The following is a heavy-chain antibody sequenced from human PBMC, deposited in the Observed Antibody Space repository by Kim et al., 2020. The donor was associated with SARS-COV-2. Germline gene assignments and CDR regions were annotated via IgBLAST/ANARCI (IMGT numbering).Heavy chain of an antibody. D-gene: IGHD5-12*01. V-gene: IGHV5-51*01. Sequence: GESLKISCKGSGYSFTSYWIGWVRQMPGKGLEWMGIIYPGDSDTRYSPSFQGQVTISADKSISTAYLQWSSLKASDTAMYYCARAPSGYDSNNYYYYGMDVWGQGTTVTVSS. CDR3: ARAPSGYDSNNYYYYGMDV. CDR1: GYSFTSYW. J-gene: IGHJ6*02. CDR2: IYPGDSDT.